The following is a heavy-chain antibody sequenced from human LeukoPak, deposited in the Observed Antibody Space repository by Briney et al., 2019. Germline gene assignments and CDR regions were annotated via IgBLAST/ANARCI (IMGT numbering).Heavy chain of an antibody. D-gene: IGHD2-2*01. CDR3: ARARYCSSTSCHGGYYYGMDV. CDR2: IYYIGST. CDR1: GGSISSGDYY. V-gene: IGHV4-30-4*01. Sequence: SETLSLTCTVSGGSISSGDYYWCWIRQPPGKGLEWIVYIYYIGSTYYNPSLKSRVTISVDTSKNQFSLKLSSVTAADTAVYYCARARYCSSTSCHGGYYYGMDVWGQGTTVTVSS. J-gene: IGHJ6*02.